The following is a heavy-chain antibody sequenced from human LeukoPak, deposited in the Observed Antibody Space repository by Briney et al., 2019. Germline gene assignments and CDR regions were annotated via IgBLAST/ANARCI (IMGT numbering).Heavy chain of an antibody. CDR1: GYTFTGYY. CDR2: INPNSGGT. Sequence: GASVKVSCKASGYTFTGYYMHWVRQAPGQGLEWMGWINPNSGGTNYAQKFQGRVTMTRDTSISTAYMELSRLRSDDTAVYYCARGTTGTTFGGAFDIWGQGTMVTVSS. D-gene: IGHD1-1*01. CDR3: ARGTTGTTFGGAFDI. V-gene: IGHV1-2*02. J-gene: IGHJ3*02.